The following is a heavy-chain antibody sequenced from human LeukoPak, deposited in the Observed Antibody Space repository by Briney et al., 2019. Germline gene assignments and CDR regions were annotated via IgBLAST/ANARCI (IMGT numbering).Heavy chain of an antibody. D-gene: IGHD3-22*01. J-gene: IGHJ6*03. CDR1: GFTFSNYA. CDR3: ARDVSDSSGYYGYMDV. CDR2: ISYAGNNK. Sequence: PGGSLRLSCAASGFTFSNYAMHWVRQAPGKGLEWVAVISYAGNNKYYADSVKGRFTFSRDNSKNTLYLRMNSLRAEDTAVYYCARDVSDSSGYYGYMDVWGKGTTVTVSS. V-gene: IGHV3-30*04.